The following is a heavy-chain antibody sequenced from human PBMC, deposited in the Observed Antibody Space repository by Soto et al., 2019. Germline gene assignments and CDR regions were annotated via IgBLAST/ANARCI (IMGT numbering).Heavy chain of an antibody. CDR3: VKRDTSTLLVVTRSGVEV. Sequence: EVQLLESGGGLVQHGGYLRLSCATSGFSLSTYGMGWVRHPPGKGLEWVSGSSGSGGDTYYADFVKGRVTISRDNSTNTLYLRMNCLRAEDTAVYYCVKRDTSTLLVVTRSGVEVWGPGPVVTVSS. J-gene: IGHJ3*01. CDR1: GFSLSTYG. V-gene: IGHV3-23*01. CDR2: SSGSGGDT. D-gene: IGHD3-22*01.